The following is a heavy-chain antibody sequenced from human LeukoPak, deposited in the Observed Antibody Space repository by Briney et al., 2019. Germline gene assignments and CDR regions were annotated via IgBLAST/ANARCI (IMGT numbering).Heavy chain of an antibody. D-gene: IGHD3-10*01. V-gene: IGHV4-39*07. CDR1: GGSISSSSYY. Sequence: PSETLSLTCTVSGGSISSSSYYWGWIRQPPGKGLEWIGSIYYSGSTNYNPSLKSRVTISVDTSKNQFSLRLSSVTAADTAVYYCARYGSGSQPIDYWGQGTLVTVSS. CDR3: ARYGSGSQPIDY. J-gene: IGHJ4*02. CDR2: IYYSGST.